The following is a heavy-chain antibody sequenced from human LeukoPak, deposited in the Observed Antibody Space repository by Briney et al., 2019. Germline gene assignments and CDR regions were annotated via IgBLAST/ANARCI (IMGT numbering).Heavy chain of an antibody. Sequence: GGSLRLSCAASGFTFSSYSMNWVRQAPGKGLEWVSYISGTGTTIYYADSVRGRFAISRDNSKNTLYLQMNSLRAEDTAVYYCAREGAAAGSGYYFDYWGQGTLVAVSS. J-gene: IGHJ4*02. D-gene: IGHD6-13*01. V-gene: IGHV3-48*01. CDR3: AREGAAAGSGYYFDY. CDR2: ISGTGTTI. CDR1: GFTFSSYS.